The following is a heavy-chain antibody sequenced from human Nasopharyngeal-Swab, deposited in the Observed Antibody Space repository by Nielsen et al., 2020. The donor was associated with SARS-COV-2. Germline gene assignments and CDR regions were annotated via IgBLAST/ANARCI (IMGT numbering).Heavy chain of an antibody. CDR1: GGPISSSSYY. Sequence: SETLSLTCTVSGGPISSSSYYWGWIRQPPGKGLEWIGSIYYSGSTYYNPSLKSRVTISVDTSKNQFSLKLSSVTAADTAVYYCARHVTSSGWYGGLDYWGQGTLVTV. V-gene: IGHV4-39*01. J-gene: IGHJ4*02. D-gene: IGHD6-19*01. CDR2: IYYSGST. CDR3: ARHVTSSGWYGGLDY.